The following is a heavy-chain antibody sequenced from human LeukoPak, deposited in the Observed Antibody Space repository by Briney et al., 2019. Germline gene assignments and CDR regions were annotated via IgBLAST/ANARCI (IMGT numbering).Heavy chain of an antibody. CDR1: GGSISSYY. CDR3: AREGIAAAGVFDY. D-gene: IGHD6-13*01. V-gene: IGHV4-59*01. Sequence: SETLSLTCTASGGSISSYYWSWIRQPPGKGLGWIGYIYYSGSTNYNPSLKSRVTISVDTSKNQFSLKLSSVTAADTAVYYCAREGIAAAGVFDYWGQGTLVTVSS. J-gene: IGHJ4*02. CDR2: IYYSGST.